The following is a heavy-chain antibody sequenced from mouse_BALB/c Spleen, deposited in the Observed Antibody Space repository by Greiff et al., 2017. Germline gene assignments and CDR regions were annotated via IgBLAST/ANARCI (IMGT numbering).Heavy chain of an antibody. CDR2: ISSGSSTI. Sequence: DVMLVESGGGLVQPGGSRKLSCAASGFTFSSFGMHWVRQAPEKGLEWVAYISSGSSTIYYADTVKGRFTISRDNPKNTLFLQMTSLRSEDTAMYYCARWGDLYYFDYWGQGTTLTVSS. CDR3: ARWGDLYYFDY. J-gene: IGHJ2*01. V-gene: IGHV5-17*02. D-gene: IGHD3-3*01. CDR1: GFTFSSFG.